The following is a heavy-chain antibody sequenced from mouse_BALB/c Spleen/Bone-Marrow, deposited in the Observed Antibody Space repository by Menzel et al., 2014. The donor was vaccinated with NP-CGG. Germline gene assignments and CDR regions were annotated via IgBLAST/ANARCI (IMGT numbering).Heavy chain of an antibody. D-gene: IGHD6-1*01. CDR1: GYAFSIYW. J-gene: IGHJ2*01. V-gene: IGHV1-80*01. CDR3: ARGRISIDY. CDR2: IYPGDDET. Sequence: QAHVQQSGAELVRPGSSVKISCKASGYAFSIYWMNWVKQSPGQGLECIGQIYPGDDETDYNGKFQGKATLTADRSSSTAYMQLNSLTPEDSAGYFCARGRISIDYWGQGTTLTVSS.